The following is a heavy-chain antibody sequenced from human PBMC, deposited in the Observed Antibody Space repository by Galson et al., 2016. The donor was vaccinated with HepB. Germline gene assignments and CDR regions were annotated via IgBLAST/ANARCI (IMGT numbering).Heavy chain of an antibody. V-gene: IGHV3-30*18. D-gene: IGHD3-10*01. CDR2: IPLDGSNK. J-gene: IGHJ6*02. Sequence: SLRLCCAASGFRFGSYGMHWVRQAPGKGLEWVAYIPLDGSNKYYRDSVKGRFTISRDNSKNTVYLQMNSLRAEDTAVYYCAKDPYYGSDRGYGMDVWGQGTTVTVSS. CDR3: AKDPYYGSDRGYGMDV. CDR1: GFRFGSYG.